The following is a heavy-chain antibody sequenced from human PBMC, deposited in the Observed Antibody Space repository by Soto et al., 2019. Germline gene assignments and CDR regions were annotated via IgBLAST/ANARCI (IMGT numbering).Heavy chain of an antibody. CDR2: ISYDGSNK. CDR1: GFTFSSYG. CDR3: AKAKQLGDFSLFDY. J-gene: IGHJ4*02. Sequence: QVQLVESGGGVVQPGRSLRLSCAASGFTFSSYGMHWVRQAPGKGLEWVAVISYDGSNKYYADSVKGRFTISRDNSKNTLYLQMNSLRAEDTAVYYCAKAKQLGDFSLFDYWGQGTLVTVSS. V-gene: IGHV3-30*18. D-gene: IGHD6-6*01.